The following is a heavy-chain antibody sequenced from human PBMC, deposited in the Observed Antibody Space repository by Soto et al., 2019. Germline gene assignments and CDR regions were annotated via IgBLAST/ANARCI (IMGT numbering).Heavy chain of an antibody. CDR1: GGSISSGGYY. J-gene: IGHJ4*02. CDR2: IYYSGST. CDR3: ARVGPFRGVWGSYRYTGGNY. Sequence: TLSLTCTVSGGSISSGGYYWSWIRQHPGKGLEWIGYIYYSGSTYYNPSLKSRVTISVDTSKNQFSLKLSSVTAADTAVYYCARVGPFRGVWGSYRYTGGNYWGQGTLVTVSS. V-gene: IGHV4-31*03. D-gene: IGHD3-16*02.